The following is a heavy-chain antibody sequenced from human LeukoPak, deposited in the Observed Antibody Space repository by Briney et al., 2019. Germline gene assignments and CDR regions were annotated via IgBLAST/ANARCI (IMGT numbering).Heavy chain of an antibody. CDR1: GGSISSYY. V-gene: IGHV4-59*01. D-gene: IGHD3-3*01. CDR2: IYYSGST. CDR3: ARDVSQYYDFWSGYHNWFDP. J-gene: IGHJ5*02. Sequence: SETLSLTCTVSGGSISSYYWSWIRQPPGKGPEWIGYIYYSGSTNYNPSLKSRVTISVDTSKNQFSLKLSSVTAADTAVYYCARDVSQYYDFWSGYHNWFDPWGQGTLVTVSS.